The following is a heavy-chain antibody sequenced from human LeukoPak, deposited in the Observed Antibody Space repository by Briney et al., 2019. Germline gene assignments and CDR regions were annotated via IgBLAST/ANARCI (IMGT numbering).Heavy chain of an antibody. CDR3: ARGVSYRVVVTATDFDY. J-gene: IGHJ4*02. V-gene: IGHV3-21*01. CDR2: IGSSSTHI. Sequence: GGSLRLSCEASGFTFTSYYMNWVRQAPGRGLEWVSSIGSSSTHIYYADSVKGRFTISRDNAKNSLYLQMNSPRAEDTAVYYCARGVSYRVVVTATDFDYWGQGTLVTVSS. D-gene: IGHD2-21*02. CDR1: GFTFTSYY.